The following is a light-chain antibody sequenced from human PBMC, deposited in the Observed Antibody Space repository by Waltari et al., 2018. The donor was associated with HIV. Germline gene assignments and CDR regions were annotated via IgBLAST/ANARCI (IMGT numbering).Light chain of an antibody. CDR1: SSDVGGYNY. J-gene: IGLJ2*01. CDR2: EVS. CDR3: SSYTSSSTYVV. V-gene: IGLV2-14*01. Sequence: QSALTQPASVSGSPGQSITISCPGTSSDVGGYNYVSWYQQHPGKAPKLMIYEVSNRPSGVSNRFSGSKSGNTASLTISGLQAEDKADYYCSSYTSSSTYVVFGGGTKLTVL.